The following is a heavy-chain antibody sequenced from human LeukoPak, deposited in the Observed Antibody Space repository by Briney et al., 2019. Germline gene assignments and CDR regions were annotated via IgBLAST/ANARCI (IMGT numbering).Heavy chain of an antibody. CDR1: GGSFSGYY. Sequence: SETLSLTCAVYGGSFSGYYWSWIRQPPGKGLEWIGEINHSGSTNYNPSLKSRVTISVDTSKNQFSLKLSSVTAADTAVYYCATSQGEPRDWFDPWGQGTLVTVSS. CDR3: ATSQGEPRDWFDP. D-gene: IGHD1-26*01. CDR2: INHSGST. V-gene: IGHV4-34*01. J-gene: IGHJ5*02.